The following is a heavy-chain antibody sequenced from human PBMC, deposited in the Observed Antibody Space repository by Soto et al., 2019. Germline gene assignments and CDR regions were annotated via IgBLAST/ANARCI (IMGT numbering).Heavy chain of an antibody. V-gene: IGHV4-59*01. CDR2: IYYSGRT. Sequence: QVQLQESGPGLVKPSETLSLTCSISGGSISDYQWNWIRQPPGKSLEWIGYIYYSGRTNYNPSLKSRLTISLDTSTRQFSLRLRSVTAADTAVYYCARMRGLGEISPYLDYWGQGALVTVSS. CDR3: ARMRGLGEISPYLDY. D-gene: IGHD3-16*01. CDR1: GGSISDYQ. J-gene: IGHJ4*02.